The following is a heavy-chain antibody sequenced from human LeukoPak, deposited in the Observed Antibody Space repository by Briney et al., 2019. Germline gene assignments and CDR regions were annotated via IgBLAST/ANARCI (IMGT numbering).Heavy chain of an antibody. CDR1: GFTFSNAW. D-gene: IGHD3-16*01. V-gene: IGHV3-21*01. Sequence: GGSLRLSCAASGFTFSNAWMSWVRQAPGKGLEWVSSISSSSSYIYYADSVKGRFTISRDNAKNSLYLQMNSLRAEDTAVYYCAREQRGFTYYFDYWGQGTLVTVSS. CDR3: AREQRGFTYYFDY. J-gene: IGHJ4*02. CDR2: ISSSSSYI.